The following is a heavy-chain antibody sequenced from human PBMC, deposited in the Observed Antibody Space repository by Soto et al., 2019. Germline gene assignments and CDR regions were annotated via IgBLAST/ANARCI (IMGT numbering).Heavy chain of an antibody. CDR3: ARIRRFPATYDSSGYYHTSGWLDV. CDR1: GFTFSSYG. J-gene: IGHJ6*02. Sequence: GGSLRLSCAASGFTFSSYGMHWVRQAPGKGLEWVAVIWYDGSNKYYADSVKGRFTISRDNSKNTLYLQMNSLRAEDTAVYYCARIRRFPATYDSSGYYHTSGWLDVWGQGTTVTVSS. V-gene: IGHV3-33*01. CDR2: IWYDGSNK. D-gene: IGHD3-22*01.